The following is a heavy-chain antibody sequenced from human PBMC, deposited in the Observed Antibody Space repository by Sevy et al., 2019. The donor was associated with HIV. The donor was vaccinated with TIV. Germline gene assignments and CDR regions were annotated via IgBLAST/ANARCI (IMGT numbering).Heavy chain of an antibody. V-gene: IGHV3-15*01. CDR3: TTAAQHYDILTGYYIRVSYGRDGMDV. J-gene: IGHJ6*02. CDR1: GFTFSNAW. Sequence: GGSLRLSCAASGFTFSNAWMSWVRQAPGKGLEWVGRIKSKTDGGTTDYAAPVKGRFTISRDDSKNTLYQQMNSLKTEYTAVYYCTTAAQHYDILTGYYIRVSYGRDGMDVWGQGTTVTVSS. D-gene: IGHD3-9*01. CDR2: IKSKTDGGTT.